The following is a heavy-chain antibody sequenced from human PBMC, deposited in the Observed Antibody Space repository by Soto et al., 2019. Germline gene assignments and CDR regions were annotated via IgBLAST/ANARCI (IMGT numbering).Heavy chain of an antibody. Sequence: QVLLVESGGGVVQPGGSLRLSCAASEFTFSTYPMHWVRQAPGKGLEWVAVISHDEGNKYYGDSMKGRFTISRDNSKNPLYLQMNRLRGDDTAVYYCARGASDFWGGYPEIHFFDSWGQGTLFTVSS. D-gene: IGHD3-3*01. CDR1: EFTFSTYP. CDR3: ARGASDFWGGYPEIHFFDS. CDR2: ISHDEGNK. J-gene: IGHJ4*02. V-gene: IGHV3-30-3*01.